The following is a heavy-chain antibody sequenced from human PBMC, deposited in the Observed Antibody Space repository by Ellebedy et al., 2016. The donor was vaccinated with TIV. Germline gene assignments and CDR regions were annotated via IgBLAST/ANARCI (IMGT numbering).Heavy chain of an antibody. CDR1: GYTFTSYG. J-gene: IGHJ4*02. V-gene: IGHV1-18*01. D-gene: IGHD2-2*01. CDR2: ISAYNGNT. CDR3: ARAVDPRVVPAAIIDY. Sequence: ASVKVSXXASGYTFTSYGISWVRQAPGQGLEWMGWISAYNGNTNYAQKLQGRVTMTTDTSTSTAYMELRSLRSDDTAVYYCARAVDPRVVPAAIIDYWGQGTLVTVSS.